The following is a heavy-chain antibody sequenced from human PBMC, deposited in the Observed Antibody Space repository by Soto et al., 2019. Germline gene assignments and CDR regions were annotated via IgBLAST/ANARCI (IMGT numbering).Heavy chain of an antibody. J-gene: IGHJ3*02. D-gene: IGHD2-21*01. CDR3: ARGGVVVVIATTAVIAFDI. Sequence: ASVKVSCKASGYTFTSYYMHWVRQAPGQGLEWMGIINPSGGSTSYAQKFQGRVTMTRDTSTSTVYMELSSLRSEDTAVYYCARGGVVVVIATTAVIAFDIWGQGTMVTVSS. CDR2: INPSGGST. V-gene: IGHV1-46*03. CDR1: GYTFTSYY.